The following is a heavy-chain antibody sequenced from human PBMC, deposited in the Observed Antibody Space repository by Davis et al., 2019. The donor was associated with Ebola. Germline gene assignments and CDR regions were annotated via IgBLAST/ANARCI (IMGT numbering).Heavy chain of an antibody. CDR2: ISYDGSRI. D-gene: IGHD3-3*01. J-gene: IGHJ6*02. Sequence: PGGSLRLSCAASGFTFSDSGMHWVRQAPGKGLEWVAVISYDGSRIHYGDSVKGRFTIARDNSEKTRHLQMDGLRSDDTAVYYCAKDRQSRLLGWLGGYGMDVWGPGTKVTVSS. V-gene: IGHV3-30*18. CDR1: GFTFSDSG. CDR3: AKDRQSRLLGWLGGYGMDV.